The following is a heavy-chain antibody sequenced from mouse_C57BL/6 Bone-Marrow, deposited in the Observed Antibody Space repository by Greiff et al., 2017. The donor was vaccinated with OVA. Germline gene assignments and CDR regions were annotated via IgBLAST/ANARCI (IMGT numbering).Heavy chain of an antibody. CDR1: GYTFTDYE. CDR3: TRDYYGSSFAY. V-gene: IGHV1-15*01. D-gene: IGHD1-1*01. CDR2: IDPETGGT. J-gene: IGHJ3*01. Sequence: QVQLQQSGAELVRPGASVTLSCKASGYTFTDYEMHWVKQTPVHGLEWIGAIDPETGGTAYNQKFKGKAILTADKSSSTAYMELRSLTSEDSAVYYCTRDYYGSSFAYWSQGTLVTVSA.